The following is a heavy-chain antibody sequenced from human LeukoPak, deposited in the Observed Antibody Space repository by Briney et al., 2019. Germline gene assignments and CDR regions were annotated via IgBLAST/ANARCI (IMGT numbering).Heavy chain of an antibody. CDR1: GFSLINYW. CDR3: ARGRGSGYYFDY. V-gene: IGHV5-51*01. D-gene: IGHD3-10*01. Sequence: GEALEIFFKGSGFSLINYWLGLGPPITGQGLEWTRIIYPGDSDTRYSPSFQGQVTISADKSISTAYLQWSSLKASDTAMYYCARGRGSGYYFDYWGQGTLVTVSS. J-gene: IGHJ4*02. CDR2: IYPGDSDT.